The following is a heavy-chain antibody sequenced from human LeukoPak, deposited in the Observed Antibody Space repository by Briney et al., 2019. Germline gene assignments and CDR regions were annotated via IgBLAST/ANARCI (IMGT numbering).Heavy chain of an antibody. CDR3: ARDRGSYAWDY. D-gene: IGHD5-12*01. J-gene: IGHJ4*02. CDR1: GFTVSSNY. CDR2: IYSGGSA. Sequence: GGSLRLSCAASGFTVSSNYMNWVRQAPGKGLEWVSVIYSGGSAYYADSVKGRFTISRDNSKNTLYLQMNSLRPEDTAVYYCARDRGSYAWDYWGQGTLVTVSS. V-gene: IGHV3-66*02.